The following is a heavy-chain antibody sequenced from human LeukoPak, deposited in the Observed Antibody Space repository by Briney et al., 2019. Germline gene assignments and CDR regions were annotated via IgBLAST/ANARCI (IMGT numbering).Heavy chain of an antibody. Sequence: GGSLRLSCAASGFTFSSYAMSWVRQAPGKGLEWVAVISYDGRNKYYAGSVKDRFTISRDNSKNTLYLQMNSLRAGDAALYYCAKDSSRYFDWLSFTDFGLDYWGQGTLVTVSS. V-gene: IGHV3-30*18. CDR1: GFTFSSYA. CDR2: ISYDGRNK. CDR3: AKDSSRYFDWLSFTDFGLDY. D-gene: IGHD3-9*01. J-gene: IGHJ4*02.